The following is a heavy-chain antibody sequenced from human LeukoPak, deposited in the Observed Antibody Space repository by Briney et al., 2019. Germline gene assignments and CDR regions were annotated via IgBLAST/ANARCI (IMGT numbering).Heavy chain of an antibody. CDR1: GFTFSSYE. J-gene: IGHJ4*02. D-gene: IGHD1-1*01. CDR3: AKDGRGSPGFDY. V-gene: IGHV3-48*03. CDR2: ISSSGSTI. Sequence: GRSLRFSCAASGFTFSSYEMNSVCQAPGKGLEWVSYISSSGSTIYYADSVKGRFTISRDNAKNSPHLQMNSLRAQDPPVYYFAKDGRGSPGFDYWGQGSLVTVSS.